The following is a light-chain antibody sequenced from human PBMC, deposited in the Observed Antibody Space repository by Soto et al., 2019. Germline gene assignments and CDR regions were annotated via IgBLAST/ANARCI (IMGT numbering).Light chain of an antibody. V-gene: IGLV2-11*01. CDR2: DVI. Sequence: QSALIQPRSVSGSPGQSVTISCTGTSSDVGVYKYVSWYRQHPGKAPKLMIYDVITRPSGVPDRFSGSKSGNTASLTISGLQAEDEADYYCCSYAGDYTFVFGTGTKSPS. CDR3: CSYAGDYTFV. J-gene: IGLJ1*01. CDR1: SSDVGVYKY.